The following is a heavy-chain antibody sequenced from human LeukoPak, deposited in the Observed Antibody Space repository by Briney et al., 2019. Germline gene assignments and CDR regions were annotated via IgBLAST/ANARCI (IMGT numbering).Heavy chain of an antibody. V-gene: IGHV3-15*04. CDR3: TTDGRMDV. Sequence: GGSLRLSCAASGFTFSSYAMHWVRQAPGKGLEWVGRIESKADGGTTDYAAPVKGRFTISRDDSKNTVYLQMNSLKTEDTAVYYCTTDGRMDVWGQGTTVTVSS. J-gene: IGHJ6*02. CDR1: GFTFSSYA. CDR2: IESKADGGTT.